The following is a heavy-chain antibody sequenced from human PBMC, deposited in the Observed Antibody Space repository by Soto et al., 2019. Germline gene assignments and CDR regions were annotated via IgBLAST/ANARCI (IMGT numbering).Heavy chain of an antibody. CDR1: GYSLTSYW. CDR2: IYPGDSDT. Sequence: PVESLKISCKGSGYSLTSYWIGWVRQMPWKGLEWMGIIYPGDSDTRYSPSFQGQVTISADKSISTAYLQWSSLKASDTAMYYCARHFPSYYYDSSGYHRYYYYYGMDVWGQGTTVTVSS. J-gene: IGHJ6*02. D-gene: IGHD3-22*01. CDR3: ARHFPSYYYDSSGYHRYYYYYGMDV. V-gene: IGHV5-51*01.